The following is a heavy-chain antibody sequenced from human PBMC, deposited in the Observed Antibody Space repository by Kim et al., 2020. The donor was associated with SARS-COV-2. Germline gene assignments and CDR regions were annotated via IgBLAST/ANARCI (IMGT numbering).Heavy chain of an antibody. J-gene: IGHJ6*02. V-gene: IGHV3-23*03. CDR2: IPGGGITI. CDR3: AKFKGAGCHVNYGMDV. CDR1: GFTLFYNNA. Sequence: GGSLRLSCAASGFTLFYNNAMTWVRQAPGKGLEWVSGIPGGGITIYPDSAKGRFTISRDNSKNTVYLQMNSLRADDTAVYYCAKFKGAGCHVNYGMDVWGQGTTVTVSS. D-gene: IGHD3-10*01.